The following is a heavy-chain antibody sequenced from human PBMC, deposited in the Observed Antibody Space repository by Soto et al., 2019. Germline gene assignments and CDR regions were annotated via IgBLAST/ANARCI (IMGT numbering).Heavy chain of an antibody. CDR3: ARTTPTYYYDSSGYYFDY. J-gene: IGHJ4*02. CDR1: GFTFSSYA. Sequence: GGSLRLSCAASGFTFSSYAMHWVRQAPGKGLEWVAVISYDGSNKYYADSVKGRFTISRDNSKNTLYLQMNSLRAEDTAVYYCARTTPTYYYDSSGYYFDYWGQGTLVTVSS. D-gene: IGHD3-22*01. CDR2: ISYDGSNK. V-gene: IGHV3-30*04.